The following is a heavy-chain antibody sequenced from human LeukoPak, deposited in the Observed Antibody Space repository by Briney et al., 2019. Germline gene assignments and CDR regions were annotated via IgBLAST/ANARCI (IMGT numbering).Heavy chain of an antibody. CDR2: IKQDGSEK. V-gene: IGHV3-7*01. CDR1: GFTFSSYW. J-gene: IGHJ4*02. D-gene: IGHD3-10*01. Sequence: GGSLRLSCAASGFTFSSYWMSWVRQAPGKGLEWVANIKQDGSEKYYVDSVKGRFTISRDNAKNSLYLQMNSLRAEDTAVYYCARDSGELLWFGELLTAVDYWGQGTLVTASS. CDR3: ARDSGELLWFGELLTAVDY.